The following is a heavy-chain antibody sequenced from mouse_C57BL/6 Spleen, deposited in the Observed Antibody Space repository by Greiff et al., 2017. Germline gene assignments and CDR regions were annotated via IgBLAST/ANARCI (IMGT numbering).Heavy chain of an antibody. V-gene: IGHV5-17*01. Sequence: EVQLQESGGGLVKPGGSLKLSCAASGFTFSDYGMHWVRQAPEKGLEWVAYISSGSSTIYYADTVKGRFTISRDNAKNTLFLQMTSLRSEDTAMYYCARSWDGYFDVWGTGTTVTVSS. CDR1: GFTFSDYG. CDR2: ISSGSSTI. J-gene: IGHJ1*03. D-gene: IGHD4-1*01. CDR3: ARSWDGYFDV.